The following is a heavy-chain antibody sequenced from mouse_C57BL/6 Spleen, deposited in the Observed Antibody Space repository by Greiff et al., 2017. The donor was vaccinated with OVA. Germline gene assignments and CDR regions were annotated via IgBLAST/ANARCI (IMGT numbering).Heavy chain of an antibody. CDR1: GYTFTSYW. J-gene: IGHJ2*01. CDR3: ARGFDYYYGFDY. CDR2: IYPGSGST. D-gene: IGHD1-1*01. Sequence: QVQLQQPGAELVKPGASVKMTCKASGYTFTSYWITWVKQRPGQGLEWIGDIYPGSGSTNYNEKFKSKATLTVDTSSSTAYMQLSSLTSEDSAVYYCARGFDYYYGFDYWGQGTTLTVSS. V-gene: IGHV1-55*01.